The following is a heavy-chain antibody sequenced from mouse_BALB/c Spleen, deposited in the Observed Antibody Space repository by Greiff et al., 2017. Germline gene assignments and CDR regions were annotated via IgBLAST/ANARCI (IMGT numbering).Heavy chain of an antibody. Sequence: EVQRVESGPSLVKPSQTLSLTCSVTGDSITSCYWNWIRKFPGNKLEYMGYISYSSSTYYNPSLKSRISITRDTSKNQYYLQLNSVTTEDTATYYCARGFAYWGQGTLVTVSA. J-gene: IGHJ3*01. V-gene: IGHV3-8*02. CDR1: GDSITSCY. CDR3: ARGFAY. CDR2: ISYSSST.